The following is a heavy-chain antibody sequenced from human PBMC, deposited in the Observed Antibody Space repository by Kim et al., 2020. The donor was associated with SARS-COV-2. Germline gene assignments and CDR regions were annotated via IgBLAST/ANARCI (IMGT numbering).Heavy chain of an antibody. V-gene: IGHV1-18*01. CDR2: ISAYNGNT. D-gene: IGHD3-10*01. Sequence: ASVKVSCKASGYTFTSYGISWVRQAPGQGLEWMGWISAYNGNTNYAQKLQGRVTMTTDTSMSTAYMELRSLRSDDTAVYYCARAGNNYYGSGGLPPPFDYWGQRTLVTVSS. CDR1: GYTFTSYG. CDR3: ARAGNNYYGSGGLPPPFDY. J-gene: IGHJ4*02.